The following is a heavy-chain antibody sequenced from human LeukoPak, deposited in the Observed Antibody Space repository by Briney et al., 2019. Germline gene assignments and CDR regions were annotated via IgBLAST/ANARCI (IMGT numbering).Heavy chain of an antibody. CDR1: GFIFSGYW. Sequence: PGGSPRLSCAASGFIFSGYWMSWVRQAPGKGLEWVANIKQDGSEKYYVDSVKGRFTISRDNAKNSLYLQMNSLRAEDTAVYYCARERGDGYNYRDYWGQGTLVTVSS. CDR2: IKQDGSEK. V-gene: IGHV3-7*01. J-gene: IGHJ4*02. D-gene: IGHD5-24*01. CDR3: ARERGDGYNYRDY.